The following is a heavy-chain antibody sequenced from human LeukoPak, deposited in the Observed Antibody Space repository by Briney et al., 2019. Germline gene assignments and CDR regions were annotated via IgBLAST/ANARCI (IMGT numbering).Heavy chain of an antibody. CDR3: ARDYYDSSGGDYFDY. Sequence: ASVKVSCKASGYTFTSYGISWVRQAPGQGLEWMGWISAYNGNTNYAQKLQGRVTMTTDTSTSTAYIELRSLRSDDTAVYYCARDYYDSSGGDYFDYWGQGTLVTVSS. D-gene: IGHD3-22*01. V-gene: IGHV1-18*01. J-gene: IGHJ4*02. CDR2: ISAYNGNT. CDR1: GYTFTSYG.